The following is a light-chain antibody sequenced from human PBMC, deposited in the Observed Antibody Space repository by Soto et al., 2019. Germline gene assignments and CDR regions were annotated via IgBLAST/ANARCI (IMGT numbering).Light chain of an antibody. Sequence: EIVLTQSPATLSLSPGESVTLSCRASQSIGRLLAWYQHKPGQAPRLLIYNASNRATGVPARFSGSGSGTDFTLTISNLEPEDFADYYCQQRANWLTFGGGTKVEIK. V-gene: IGKV3-11*01. CDR3: QQRANWLT. CDR2: NAS. J-gene: IGKJ4*01. CDR1: QSIGRL.